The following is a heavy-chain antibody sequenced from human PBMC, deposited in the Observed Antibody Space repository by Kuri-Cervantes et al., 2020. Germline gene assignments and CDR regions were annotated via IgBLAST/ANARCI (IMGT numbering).Heavy chain of an antibody. Sequence: SETLSLTCTVSGGSVSSGSYYWSWIRQPPGKGLEWIGYIYYSGSTNYNPSLKSRVTISVDTSKSQFSLKLSSVTAADTAVYYCARVGSSGWYAGYWGQGTLVTVSS. D-gene: IGHD6-19*01. J-gene: IGHJ4*02. V-gene: IGHV4-61*01. CDR3: ARVGSSGWYAGY. CDR1: GGSVSSGSYY. CDR2: IYYSGST.